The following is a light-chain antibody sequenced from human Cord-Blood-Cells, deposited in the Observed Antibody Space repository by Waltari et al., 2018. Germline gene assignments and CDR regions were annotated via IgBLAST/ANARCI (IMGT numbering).Light chain of an antibody. CDR1: SLRSHY. CDR3: NSRDSSGNHLV. Sequence: SSELTQDPAVSVALGQTVRITCQGDSLRSHYARGYQQKPGQAPVLVIYGKNNRPSGIPDRFSGSSSGNTASLTITGAQAEDEADYYCNSRDSSGNHLVFGGGTKLTVL. J-gene: IGLJ3*02. CDR2: GKN. V-gene: IGLV3-19*01.